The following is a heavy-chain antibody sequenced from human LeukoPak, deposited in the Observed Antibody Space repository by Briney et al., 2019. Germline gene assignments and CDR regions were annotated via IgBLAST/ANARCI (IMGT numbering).Heavy chain of an antibody. Sequence: GESLRLSCAASGFTFSSYAMSWVRQAPGKGLEWVSVISGLGGSTYYADPVKGRFAISRDNSKNTLWLQMNSLRADDTVIYYCARDVEARISAAGTFDYWGQGSLVTVPS. J-gene: IGHJ4*02. V-gene: IGHV3-23*01. CDR3: ARDVEARISAAGTFDY. D-gene: IGHD6-13*01. CDR2: ISGLGGST. CDR1: GFTFSSYA.